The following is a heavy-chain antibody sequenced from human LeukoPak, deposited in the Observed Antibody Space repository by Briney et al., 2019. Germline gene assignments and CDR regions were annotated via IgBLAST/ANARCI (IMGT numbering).Heavy chain of an antibody. J-gene: IGHJ6*03. CDR2: ISAYNGNT. D-gene: IGHD2-15*01. Sequence: ASVKVSCKASGYTFTSYGISWVRQAPGQGLEWMGWISAYNGNTNYAQKLQGRVTMTTDKSTSTAYMELSSLRSEDTAVYYCASAIVGYCSGGSCYSSEPSYYYMDVWGKGTMVTVSS. CDR3: ASAIVGYCSGGSCYSSEPSYYYMDV. CDR1: GYTFTSYG. V-gene: IGHV1-18*01.